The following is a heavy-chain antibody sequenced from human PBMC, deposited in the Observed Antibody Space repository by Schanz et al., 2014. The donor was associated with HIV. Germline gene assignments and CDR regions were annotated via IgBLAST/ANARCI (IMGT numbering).Heavy chain of an antibody. Sequence: QVQLVQSGAEVKKPGSSVKVSCKASGYTFTYRYLHWVRQAPGQGLEWMGGIIPIFGTSNYAQKFQGRVTITADESTSTAYMELSSLRSEDTAVYYCARGRYSGSYYNYWGQGTLVTVSS. CDR2: IIPIFGTS. CDR3: ARGRYSGSYYNY. D-gene: IGHD1-26*01. V-gene: IGHV1-69*13. CDR1: GYTFTYRY. J-gene: IGHJ4*02.